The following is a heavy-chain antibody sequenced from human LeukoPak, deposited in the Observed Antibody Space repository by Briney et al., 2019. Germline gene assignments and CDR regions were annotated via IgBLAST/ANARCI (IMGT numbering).Heavy chain of an antibody. CDR2: FDPEDGET. D-gene: IGHD6-13*01. V-gene: IGHV1-24*01. CDR1: GYTLVDLS. Sequence: ASVKVSCKVSGYTLVDLSMHWVRQAPGKGLEWMGGFDPEDGETIYAQNFQGRVTMTEDTSTDTAYMELSSLRSEDTAVYYCARDLGSSSSGNYYYMDVWGKGTTVTVSS. CDR3: ARDLGSSSSGNYYYMDV. J-gene: IGHJ6*03.